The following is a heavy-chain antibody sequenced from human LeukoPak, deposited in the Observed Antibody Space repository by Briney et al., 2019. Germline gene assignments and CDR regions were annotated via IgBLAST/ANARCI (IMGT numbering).Heavy chain of an antibody. CDR1: GFTFSSYA. D-gene: IGHD6-6*01. CDR3: AKAIRYSSSSPYYMGV. CDR2: VSGSGGST. J-gene: IGHJ6*03. Sequence: RTGGSLRLSCAASGFTFSSYAMSWVRQAPGKGLEWVSAVSGSGGSTYYADSVKGRFTISRDNSKNTLYVQMNSLRAEDTAVYYCAKAIRYSSSSPYYMGVWGKGTTVTVSS. V-gene: IGHV3-23*01.